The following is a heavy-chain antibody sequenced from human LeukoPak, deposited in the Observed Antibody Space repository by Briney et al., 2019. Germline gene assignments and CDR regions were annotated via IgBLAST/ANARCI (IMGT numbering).Heavy chain of an antibody. CDR3: ARDHVGGKYYYMDV. J-gene: IGHJ6*03. CDR1: GFTFSTYV. V-gene: IGHV3-21*06. CDR2: ISSSGAYT. Sequence: GGSLRLSCAASGFTFSTYVMYWVRQAPGKGLECVSSISSSGAYTTYADSVKGRFTISRDNAKNSVYLQMNSLRVEDTAVYYCARDHVGGKYYYMDVWGKGTTVTVSS. D-gene: IGHD3-16*01.